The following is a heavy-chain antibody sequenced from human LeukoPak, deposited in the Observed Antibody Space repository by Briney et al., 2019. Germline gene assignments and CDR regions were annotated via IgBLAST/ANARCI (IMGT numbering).Heavy chain of an antibody. CDR3: ARDKRGYSGYGLTAMVFWYFDL. V-gene: IGHV4-4*07. J-gene: IGHJ2*01. CDR2: IYTSGST. CDR1: GGSISSYY. Sequence: SETLSLTCTVSGGSISSYYWSWIRQPAGKGLEWIGRIYTSGSTNYNPSLKSRVTMSVDASKNQFSLKLSSVTAADTAAYYCARDKRGYSGYGLTAMVFWYFDLWGRGTLVTVSS. D-gene: IGHD5-12*01.